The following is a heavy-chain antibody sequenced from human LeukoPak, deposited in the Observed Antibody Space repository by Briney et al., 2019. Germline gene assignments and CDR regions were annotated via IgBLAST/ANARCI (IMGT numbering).Heavy chain of an antibody. CDR3: ASDEYSGLYYYMDV. J-gene: IGHJ6*03. Sequence: PGGSLRLSCAASGFSFSSYEMNWVRQAPGKGLEWVSYIGSTTNSIYYADSVKGRFTISRDNAKKSLHLQMNSLRAEDTAVYYCASDEYSGLYYYMDVWGKGTTVTVSS. V-gene: IGHV3-48*03. CDR2: IGSTTNSI. D-gene: IGHD5-12*01. CDR1: GFSFSSYE.